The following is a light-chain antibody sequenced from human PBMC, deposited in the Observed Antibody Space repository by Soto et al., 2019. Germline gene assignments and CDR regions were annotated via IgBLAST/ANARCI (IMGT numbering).Light chain of an antibody. CDR3: QSYDSSLNRV. CDR1: SSNIGANYD. CDR2: GDN. J-gene: IGLJ1*01. Sequence: QSVLSQPPSVSGAPGQRITISCTGSSSNIGANYDVHWYRQVPGTAPKLLMSGDNNRPSGVADRFSGSKSGTSASLAITRLQAEDEADYYCQSYDSSLNRVFGTG. V-gene: IGLV1-40*01.